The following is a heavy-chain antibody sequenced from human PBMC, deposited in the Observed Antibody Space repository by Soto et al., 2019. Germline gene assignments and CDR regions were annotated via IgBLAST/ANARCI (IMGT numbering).Heavy chain of an antibody. D-gene: IGHD2-15*01. CDR1: GGSFSGYY. Sequence: QVQLQQWGAGLLKPSETLSLTCAVYGGSFSGYYWSWIRQPPGKGLEWIGEINHSGSTNYNPSLKRRVTISVDTSKNQFSLKLSSVTAADTAVYYCARGPVCSGGSCYSGDWFDPWGQGTLVTVSS. CDR2: INHSGST. J-gene: IGHJ5*02. V-gene: IGHV4-34*01. CDR3: ARGPVCSGGSCYSGDWFDP.